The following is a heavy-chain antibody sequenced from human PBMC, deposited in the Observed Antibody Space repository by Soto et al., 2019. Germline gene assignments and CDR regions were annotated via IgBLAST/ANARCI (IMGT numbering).Heavy chain of an antibody. D-gene: IGHD2-2*01. Sequence: SETLSLTCTVSGASISTPEYYWSWIRQHPERGLEWIGYISDSGITNYSPSLRSRVTISADTSKRQFSLNLSSVTAADTAVYYCAKGGTSSQWFDPWGQGTLVTVYS. CDR2: ISDSGIT. J-gene: IGHJ5*02. CDR3: AKGGTSSQWFDP. CDR1: GASISTPEYY. V-gene: IGHV4-31*03.